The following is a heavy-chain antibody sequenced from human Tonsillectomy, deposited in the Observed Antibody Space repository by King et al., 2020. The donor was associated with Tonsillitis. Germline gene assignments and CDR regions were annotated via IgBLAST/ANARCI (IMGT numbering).Heavy chain of an antibody. Sequence: VQLQESGPGLVKPSETLSLTCTVSGGSISSHYWSWIRQPPGKGLEWIGYISDTGSTNYNPSLKSRVTISVDTSKNKFSLKLSSVTAAASAVYYCAGDRRLYDTVNYYYMDVWGKGTAVTVSS. CDR1: GGSISSHY. J-gene: IGHJ6*03. CDR2: ISDTGST. D-gene: IGHD3-9*01. V-gene: IGHV4-59*11. CDR3: AGDRRLYDTVNYYYMDV.